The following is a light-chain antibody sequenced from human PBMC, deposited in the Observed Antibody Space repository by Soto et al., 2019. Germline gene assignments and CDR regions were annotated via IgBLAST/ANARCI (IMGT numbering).Light chain of an antibody. Sequence: IVLTQSPGTLSLSPGERATLSCRASQNVSGSHLAWYQQKPGQAPRLIIYGASTRPTGIPDRFSGSGSGTDFTLTITRLEPEDFAVYYCQQYGGAPPEYPFGQGTKLEIK. CDR2: GAS. V-gene: IGKV3-20*01. J-gene: IGKJ2*01. CDR3: QQYGGAPPEYP. CDR1: QNVSGSH.